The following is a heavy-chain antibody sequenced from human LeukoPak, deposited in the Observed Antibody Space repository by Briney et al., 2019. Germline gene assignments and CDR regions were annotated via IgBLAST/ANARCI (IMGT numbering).Heavy chain of an antibody. Sequence: GASVKVSCKASGYTFTGYYMHWVRQAPGQGLEWMGWINPNSGGTNYAQKFQGRVTMTRDTSISTAYMELSRLRSDDTAVYYCARDSSFYCSSTSYYAGNWFDPWGQGTLVTVSS. CDR2: INPNSGGT. CDR1: GYTFTGYY. V-gene: IGHV1-2*02. J-gene: IGHJ5*02. D-gene: IGHD2-2*01. CDR3: ARDSSFYCSSTSYYAGNWFDP.